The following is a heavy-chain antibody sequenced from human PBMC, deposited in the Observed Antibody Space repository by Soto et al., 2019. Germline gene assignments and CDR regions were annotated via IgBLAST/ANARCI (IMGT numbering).Heavy chain of an antibody. CDR2: ISYDGSNK. D-gene: IGHD3-10*01. Sequence: GGSLRLSCAASGFTFSSYGMHWVRQAPGKGLEWVAVISYDGSNKYYADSVKGRFTISRDNSKNTLYLQMNSLRAEDTAVYYCAKVPHYGSGSYYNGWHGNYMDVWGKGTTVTVSS. CDR1: GFTFSSYG. V-gene: IGHV3-30*18. J-gene: IGHJ6*03. CDR3: AKVPHYGSGSYYNGWHGNYMDV.